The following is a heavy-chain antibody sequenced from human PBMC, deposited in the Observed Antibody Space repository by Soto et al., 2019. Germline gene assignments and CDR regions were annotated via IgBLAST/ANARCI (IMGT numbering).Heavy chain of an antibody. Sequence: EVQLVESGGGMAQPGESLRLSCAASGFTFASYWINWVRQAPGRRLEWVALINQDGTGPHYVDSVRGRFTISRDNARDSVYLQMNSLTAEDTAVYYCARYTSRWGNYGMDVWGQGTTVTVSS. CDR1: GFTFASYW. D-gene: IGHD3-16*01. V-gene: IGHV3-7*05. CDR2: INQDGTGP. J-gene: IGHJ6*02. CDR3: ARYTSRWGNYGMDV.